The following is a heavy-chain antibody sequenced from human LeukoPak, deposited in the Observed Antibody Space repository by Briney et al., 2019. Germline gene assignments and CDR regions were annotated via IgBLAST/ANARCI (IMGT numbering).Heavy chain of an antibody. J-gene: IGHJ5*02. Sequence: PSETLSLTCTVSGGSITNGGYYWSWIRQPAGKGLEWIGRIYTTGNTNYNPSLKSRVTISVDTSKNQFSLKLSSVTAADTAVYYCARGGYYGSGNDFRFDPWGQGTLVTVSS. CDR2: IYTTGNT. CDR3: ARGGYYGSGNDFRFDP. CDR1: GGSITNGGYY. V-gene: IGHV4-61*02. D-gene: IGHD3-10*01.